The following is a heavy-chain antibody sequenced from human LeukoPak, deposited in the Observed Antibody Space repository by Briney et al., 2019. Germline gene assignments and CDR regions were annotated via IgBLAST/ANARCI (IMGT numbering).Heavy chain of an antibody. V-gene: IGHV3-74*01. CDR1: GFTFSSYW. Sequence: PGGSLRLSCAASGFTFSSYWMHWVRQAPGKGLVWVSRINSDGSGTSYADSVKGRFTISRDNAKNTLYLQMNSLRAEDTAVYSCARRIVTYYYDSSGSLDAFDIWGQGTMVTVSS. J-gene: IGHJ3*02. CDR3: ARRIVTYYYDSSGSLDAFDI. CDR2: INSDGSGT. D-gene: IGHD3-22*01.